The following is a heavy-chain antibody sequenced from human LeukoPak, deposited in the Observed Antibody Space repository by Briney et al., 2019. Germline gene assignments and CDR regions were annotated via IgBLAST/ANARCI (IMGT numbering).Heavy chain of an antibody. CDR3: ARGDLRYFDY. V-gene: IGHV4-31*03. J-gene: IGHJ4*02. CDR1: GGSIIRGGYY. CDR2: IYYSGST. Sequence: SSETLFLTCTVSGGSIIRGGYYWSWIRQHPGKGLEWIGYIYYSGSTYYNPSLKSRVTISVDTSKNQFSLKLSSVTAADTAVYYCARGDLRYFDYWGQGTLVTVSS.